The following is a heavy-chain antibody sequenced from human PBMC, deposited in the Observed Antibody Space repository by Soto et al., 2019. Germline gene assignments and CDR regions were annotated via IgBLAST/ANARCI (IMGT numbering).Heavy chain of an antibody. CDR1: GYSFSSFW. D-gene: IGHD5-18*01. CDR3: GRVRVDKAEGWFDP. CDR2: IEPSDSYA. Sequence: GESLKISCKVSGYSFSSFWITWVRQMPGKGLEWMERIEPSDSYANYSPSFQGHVAFSADKSINTAYLQWSSLKASDTAMYYCGRVRVDKAEGWFDPWGQGTLVTVSS. J-gene: IGHJ5*02. V-gene: IGHV5-10-1*01.